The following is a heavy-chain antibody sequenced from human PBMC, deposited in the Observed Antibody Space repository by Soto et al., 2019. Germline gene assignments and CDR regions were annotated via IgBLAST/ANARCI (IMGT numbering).Heavy chain of an antibody. CDR2: ISGSGGSR. Sequence: GGSLRLSCAASGLTFSNSAMTWVRQNPGKGLEWVSAISGSGGSRYYADSVKGRFTISRDSSKNTLYLQMNSLRADDTAVYYCAKSAGGGYYSTDYWGQGTLVTVSS. D-gene: IGHD3-3*01. CDR1: GLTFSNSA. J-gene: IGHJ4*02. CDR3: AKSAGGGYYSTDY. V-gene: IGHV3-23*01.